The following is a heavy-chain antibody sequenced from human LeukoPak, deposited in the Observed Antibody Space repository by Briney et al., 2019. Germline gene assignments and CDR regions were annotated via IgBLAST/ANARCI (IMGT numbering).Heavy chain of an antibody. Sequence: GGSLRLSCAASGFTFSSYGMHWVRQAPGKGLEWVAVIWYDGSNKYYADPVKGRFTISRDNSKNTLYLQMNSLRAEDTAVYYCARDSYSSALEYWGQGTLVTVSS. CDR3: ARDSYSSALEY. CDR2: IWYDGSNK. V-gene: IGHV3-33*01. CDR1: GFTFSSYG. D-gene: IGHD6-19*01. J-gene: IGHJ4*02.